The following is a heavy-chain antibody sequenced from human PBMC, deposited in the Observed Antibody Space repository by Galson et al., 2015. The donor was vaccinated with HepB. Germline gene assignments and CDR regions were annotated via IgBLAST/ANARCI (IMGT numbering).Heavy chain of an antibody. Sequence: TLSLTCAVSGGSISSGNWWSWVRQPPGKGLEWIGEVYQSGSTNYNPSLKSRVTISVDKSKNQFSLNLSSVTAADTAVYYCAREYPREAAFDIWGQGTMVTVSS. V-gene: IGHV4-4*02. CDR2: VYQSGST. CDR1: GGSISSGNW. D-gene: IGHD1-26*01. J-gene: IGHJ3*02. CDR3: AREYPREAAFDI.